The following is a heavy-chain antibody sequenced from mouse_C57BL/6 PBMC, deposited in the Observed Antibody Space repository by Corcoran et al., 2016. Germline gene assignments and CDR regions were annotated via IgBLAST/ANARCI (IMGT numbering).Heavy chain of an antibody. CDR3: ARDGAYYSNYGAWFAY. Sequence: DVQLQESGPGLVKPSQSLSLTCSVTGYSITRGYYWNWIRQFPGNKLEWMGYISYDGSNNYNPSLKNRISINRDTSKNQFFLKLNSVTTEDTATYYCARDGAYYSNYGAWFAYWGQGTLVTVSA. CDR1: GYSITRGYY. D-gene: IGHD2-5*01. CDR2: ISYDGSN. V-gene: IGHV3-6*01. J-gene: IGHJ3*01.